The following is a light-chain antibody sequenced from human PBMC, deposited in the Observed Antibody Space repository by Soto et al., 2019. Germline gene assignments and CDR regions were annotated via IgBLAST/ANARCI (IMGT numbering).Light chain of an antibody. CDR2: GAS. Sequence: EIVLTQSPGTLSLSPGERATLSCTASQSVSSNYLAWYQQKPGQAPRLLIYGASSRATGIPDRFSGSGSGTDFTLTISRLEPEDFAVYYCQQYGSSYTFGQGTELEIK. CDR3: QQYGSSYT. J-gene: IGKJ2*01. V-gene: IGKV3-20*01. CDR1: QSVSSNY.